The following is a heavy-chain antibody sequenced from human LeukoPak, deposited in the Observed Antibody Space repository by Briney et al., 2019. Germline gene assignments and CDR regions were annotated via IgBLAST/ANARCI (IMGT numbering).Heavy chain of an antibody. V-gene: IGHV3-21*06. CDR3: GKAFPHLRVAAAGHY. CDR1: GFTFSDCD. D-gene: IGHD6-25*01. J-gene: IGHJ4*02. CDR2: ISYMGDHR. Sequence: PGGSLRLSCTASGFTFSDCDMNWFRQAPGKGLQWVSSISYMGDHRYYADSAKGRFTISRDNAKNSLYLQMDNLRADDTAVYYCGKAFPHLRVAAAGHYWGQGTLVTVSS.